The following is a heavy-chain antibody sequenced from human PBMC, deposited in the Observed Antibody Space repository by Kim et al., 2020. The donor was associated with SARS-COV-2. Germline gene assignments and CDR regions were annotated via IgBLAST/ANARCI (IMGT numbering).Heavy chain of an antibody. D-gene: IGHD3-22*01. Sequence: ASVKVSCKASGYTFTSYAMHWVRQAPGQRLEWMGWINAGNGNTKYSQKFQGRVTITRDTSASTAYMELSSLRSEDTAVYYCARDREVSSGYLHYYYYGMDVWGQGTTVTVSS. V-gene: IGHV1-3*01. CDR3: ARDREVSSGYLHYYYYGMDV. CDR1: GYTFTSYA. J-gene: IGHJ6*02. CDR2: INAGNGNT.